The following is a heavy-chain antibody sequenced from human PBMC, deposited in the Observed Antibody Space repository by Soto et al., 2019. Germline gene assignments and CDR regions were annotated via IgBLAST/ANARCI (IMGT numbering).Heavy chain of an antibody. CDR3: ARDGGNYIPQLVQCVGCYGMDV. J-gene: IGHJ6*02. Sequence: QVQLVQSGAEVKKPGSSVKVSCKASGGTFSSYTISWVRQAPGQGLEWMGRIIPILGIANYEQKFQGRVTMTADKSTSRAYMELSSLRSQDTGVYNCARDGGNYIPQLVQCVGCYGMDVWGQVTTVTVS. D-gene: IGHD6-13*01. CDR1: GGTFSSYT. V-gene: IGHV1-69*08. CDR2: IIPILGIA.